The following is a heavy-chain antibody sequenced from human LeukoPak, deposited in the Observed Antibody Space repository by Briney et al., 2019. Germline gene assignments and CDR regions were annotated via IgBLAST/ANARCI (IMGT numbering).Heavy chain of an antibody. D-gene: IGHD2-15*01. CDR2: INHSGST. Sequence: PSETLSLTCAVYGGSFSGYYWSWIRQPPGKGLEWIGEINHSGSTNYNPSLKSRVTISVDTSKNQFSLKLSSVTAADTAVYYCARALGYCSGGSCWLDYWGQGTLVTVSS. V-gene: IGHV4-34*01. J-gene: IGHJ4*02. CDR1: GGSFSGYY. CDR3: ARALGYCSGGSCWLDY.